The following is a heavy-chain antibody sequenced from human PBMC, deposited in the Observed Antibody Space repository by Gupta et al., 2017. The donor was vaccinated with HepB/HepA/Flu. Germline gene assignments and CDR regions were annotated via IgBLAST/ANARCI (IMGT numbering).Heavy chain of an antibody. CDR3: AKDPNGDYVGAFDT. V-gene: IGHV3-23*01. Sequence: EVQMLAFGGGLEQPGGSLRLSCAASGFTFKHYAVTWVRQTPGKGLEWVSAISGRGDTTFYADSVKGLFTISRDNSKNILYLQMNSLRVEDTAIYYCAKDPNGDYVGAFDTWGQGTMVTVSS. CDR2: ISGRGDTT. J-gene: IGHJ3*02. CDR1: GFTFKHYA. D-gene: IGHD4-17*01.